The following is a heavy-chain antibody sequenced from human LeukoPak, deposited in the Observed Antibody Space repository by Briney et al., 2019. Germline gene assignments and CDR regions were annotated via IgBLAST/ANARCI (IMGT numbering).Heavy chain of an antibody. Sequence: SVKVSCKASGGTFSSYAISWVRQAPGQGLEWMGGIIPIFGTANYAQKFQGRVTITTDESTSTAYMELSSPRSEDTAVYYCARGPFGVVTFFDYWGQGTLVTVSS. J-gene: IGHJ4*02. CDR1: GGTFSSYA. V-gene: IGHV1-69*05. CDR2: IIPIFGTA. D-gene: IGHD3-3*01. CDR3: ARGPFGVVTFFDY.